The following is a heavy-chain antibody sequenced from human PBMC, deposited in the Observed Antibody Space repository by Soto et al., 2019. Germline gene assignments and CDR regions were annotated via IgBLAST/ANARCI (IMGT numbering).Heavy chain of an antibody. D-gene: IGHD2-2*01. CDR3: ARGECSSNYCFTRWALDI. V-gene: IGHV4-34*01. CDR1: VGSISVDY. CDR2: INHNGNT. J-gene: IGHJ3*02. Sequence: SEALSLTCAVSVGSISVDYWNWIRQAPWRWLEWIGEINHNGNTKYNPSLESRVSISADTSKKQFSLNLTSVTAADTAVYYCARGECSSNYCFTRWALDIWGQGTVVTVSS.